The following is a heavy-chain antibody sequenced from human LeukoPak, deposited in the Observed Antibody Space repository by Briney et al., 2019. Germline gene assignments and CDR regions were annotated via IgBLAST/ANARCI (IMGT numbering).Heavy chain of an antibody. CDR3: AKSYFDSSGYYYDRHFFDY. D-gene: IGHD3-22*01. Sequence: ASVKVSCKASGYTFTNYYIHWVRQAPGQGLEWMGIINPSGGSTTYAQKFQGRVTISRDMSTSTVYMELSSLRSEDTAVYYCAKSYFDSSGYYYDRHFFDYWGQGTLVTVSS. CDR2: INPSGGST. CDR1: GYTFTNYY. J-gene: IGHJ4*02. V-gene: IGHV1-46*01.